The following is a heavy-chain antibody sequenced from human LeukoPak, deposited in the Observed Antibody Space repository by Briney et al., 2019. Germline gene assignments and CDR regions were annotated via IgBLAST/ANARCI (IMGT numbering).Heavy chain of an antibody. CDR3: ARLTSRAATGTTSA. CDR1: GYTFTGYY. J-gene: IGHJ5*02. Sequence: GSSVKVSCKASGYTFTGYYMHWVRQAPGQGLEWMVWINPKSGGTNYAQKFQGRVTMTRDTSISTAYMELSRLRSDDTAVYYCARLTSRAATGTTSAWGQGTLVTVSS. V-gene: IGHV1-2*02. CDR2: INPKSGGT. D-gene: IGHD1-1*01.